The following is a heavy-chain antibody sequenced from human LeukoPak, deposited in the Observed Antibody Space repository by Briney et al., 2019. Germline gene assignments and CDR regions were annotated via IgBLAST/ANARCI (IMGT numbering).Heavy chain of an antibody. CDR3: AKDTSSGWNAGHFDY. CDR1: GFTFSSYG. D-gene: IGHD1-1*01. CDR2: IRYDGSNK. J-gene: IGHJ4*02. V-gene: IGHV3-30*02. Sequence: PGGSLRLSCAASGFTFSSYGMHWVRQAPGKGLEWVAFIRYDGSNKYYADSVKGRFTISRDNSKNTLYLQMNSLRAEDTAVYYCAKDTSSGWNAGHFDYWGQGTLVTVSS.